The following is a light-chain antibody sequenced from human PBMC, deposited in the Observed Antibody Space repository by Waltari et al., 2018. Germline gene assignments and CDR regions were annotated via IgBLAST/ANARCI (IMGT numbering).Light chain of an antibody. CDR3: QIWDTLSHHFV. Sequence: SFVLTQPPSVSVAPGQTARIPCGGNNIERRSINWYQQKPGQAPVLVVYDDIDRPSGIPERLSGSKSGNTATLSITRVEAGDEADYYCQIWDTLSHHFVFGAGTKVTVL. J-gene: IGLJ1*01. CDR1: NIERRS. CDR2: DDI. V-gene: IGLV3-21*02.